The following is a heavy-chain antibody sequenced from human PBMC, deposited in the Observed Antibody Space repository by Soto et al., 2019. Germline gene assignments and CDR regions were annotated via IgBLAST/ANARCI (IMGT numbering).Heavy chain of an antibody. J-gene: IGHJ4*02. CDR2: IYYSGST. CDR3: ARAQYYYDSSAFDY. D-gene: IGHD3-22*01. Sequence: SETLSLTCTVSGGSISSGDYYWSWIRQPPGKGLEWIGYIYYSGSTYYNPSLKSRVTISVDTSKNQFSLKLSSVTAADTAVYYCARAQYYYDSSAFDYWGQGTLVTVSS. V-gene: IGHV4-30-4*01. CDR1: GGSISSGDYY.